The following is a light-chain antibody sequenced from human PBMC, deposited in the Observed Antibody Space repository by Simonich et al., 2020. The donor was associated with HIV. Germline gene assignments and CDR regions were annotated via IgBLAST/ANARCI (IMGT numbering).Light chain of an antibody. V-gene: IGLV2-14*03. J-gene: IGLJ3*02. CDR1: SSDVGGYNY. CDR2: GVR. Sequence: QSALTQPASVSGSPGQSITISCTGTSSDVGGYNYVSWYQQHPGKVPKLMIYGVRKRPLGVSNRFSGSKSGNTASLTISGLQAEDEADYYCSSYTRSSTWVFGGGTKLTVL. CDR3: SSYTRSSTWV.